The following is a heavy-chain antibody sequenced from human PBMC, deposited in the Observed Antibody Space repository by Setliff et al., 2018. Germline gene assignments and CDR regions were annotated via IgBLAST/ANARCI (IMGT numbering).Heavy chain of an antibody. CDR3: ARAGRNNYDSSGYYYDLYYYNYMDV. D-gene: IGHD3-22*01. CDR2: ISPYNGDT. V-gene: IGHV1-18*01. Sequence: GASVKVSCKASGYIFNTFGINWMRRAPGQGLEWIGWISPYNGDTKYAQNLHGRVTIITDESTSTAYMELRSLRSDDTAVYYCARAGRNNYDSSGYYYDLYYYNYMDVWGKGTTVTVSS. J-gene: IGHJ6*03. CDR1: GYIFNTFG.